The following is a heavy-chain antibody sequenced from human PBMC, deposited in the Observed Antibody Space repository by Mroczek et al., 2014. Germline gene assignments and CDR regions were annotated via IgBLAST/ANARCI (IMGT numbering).Heavy chain of an antibody. J-gene: IGHJ4*02. CDR3: AREYSSSWYYFDY. Sequence: QVQLQESGPGLVKPSQTLSLTCTVSGGSISSGSYYWSWIRQPAGKGLEWIGRIYTSGSTNYNPSLKSRVTMSVDTSKNQFSLKLSSVTAADTAVYYCAREYSSSWYYFDYWGQGTLVTVSS. CDR2: IYTSGST. V-gene: IGHV4-61*02. D-gene: IGHD6-13*01. CDR1: GGSISSGSYY.